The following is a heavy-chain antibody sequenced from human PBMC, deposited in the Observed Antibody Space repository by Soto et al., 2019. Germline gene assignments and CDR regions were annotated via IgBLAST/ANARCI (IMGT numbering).Heavy chain of an antibody. CDR1: GDRVSSNSAA. D-gene: IGHD4-17*01. V-gene: IGHV6-1*01. CDR3: ARTRTTLGAAVYYYYGMDV. J-gene: IGHJ6*02. CDR2: TYYRSKWYN. Sequence: SQTRSLTCAISGDRVSSNSAAWNWIRQSPSRGLEWLGRTYYRSKWYNDYAVSVKSRITINPDTSKNQFSLQLNSVTPEDTAVYYCARTRTTLGAAVYYYYGMDVWGQGTTVTVSS.